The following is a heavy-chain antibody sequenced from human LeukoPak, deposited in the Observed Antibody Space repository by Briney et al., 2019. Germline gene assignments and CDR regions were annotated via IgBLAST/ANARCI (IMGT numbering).Heavy chain of an antibody. D-gene: IGHD2-2*01. Sequence: SETLSLTCAVYGGSFSGYYWSWIRQPPGKGLEWIGEINHSGSTNYNPSLKSRVTISVDTSKNQFSLKLSSVTAADTAVYYYARVDSTSRGMDYWGQGTLVTVSS. CDR2: INHSGST. CDR1: GGSFSGYY. CDR3: ARVDSTSRGMDY. J-gene: IGHJ4*02. V-gene: IGHV4-34*01.